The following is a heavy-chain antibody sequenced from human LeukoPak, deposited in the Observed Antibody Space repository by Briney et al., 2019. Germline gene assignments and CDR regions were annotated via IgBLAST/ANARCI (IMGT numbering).Heavy chain of an antibody. CDR2: ISAYNGNT. CDR1: GYTFTSYG. J-gene: IGHJ6*02. V-gene: IGHV1-18*01. CDR3: ARALIVVGGYCYYGMDV. D-gene: IGHD3-22*01. Sequence: GASVKISCKASGYTFTSYGISWVRQAPGQGLEWMGWISAYNGNTNYAQKLQGRVTMTTGTSTSTAYMELRSLRSDDTAVYYCARALIVVGGYCYYGMDVWGQGTTVTVSS.